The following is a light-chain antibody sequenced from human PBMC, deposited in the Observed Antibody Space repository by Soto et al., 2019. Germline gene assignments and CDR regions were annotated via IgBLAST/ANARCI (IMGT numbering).Light chain of an antibody. Sequence: QSALTQPRSVSGSPGQSVTISCTGTCSDVGGYNYVSWYQQHPGKAPKLMIYDVSKRPSGVPDRFSGSKSGNTASLTISGLQAEDEDDYYCCSYAGSYTYVFGTGTKVTVL. CDR1: CSDVGGYNY. V-gene: IGLV2-11*01. J-gene: IGLJ1*01. CDR2: DVS. CDR3: CSYAGSYTYV.